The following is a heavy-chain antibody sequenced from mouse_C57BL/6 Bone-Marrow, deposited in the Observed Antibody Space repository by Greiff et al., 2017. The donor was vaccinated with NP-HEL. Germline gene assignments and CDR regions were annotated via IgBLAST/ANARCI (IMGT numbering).Heavy chain of an antibody. CDR2: IWTGGGT. Sequence: QVQLKESGPGLVAPSQSLSITCTVSGFSLTSYAISWVRQPPGKGLEWLGVIWTGGGTNYNTALKSRQSISKANSKSQVFLKMNRLQTDDSARYYCARGDYYGSRYGWFACWGKGTLVTVSA. J-gene: IGHJ3*01. D-gene: IGHD1-1*01. CDR1: GFSLTSYA. CDR3: ARGDYYGSRYGWFAC. V-gene: IGHV2-9-1*01.